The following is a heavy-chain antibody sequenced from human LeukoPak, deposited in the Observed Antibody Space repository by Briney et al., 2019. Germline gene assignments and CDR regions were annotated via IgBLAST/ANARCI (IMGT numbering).Heavy chain of an antibody. V-gene: IGHV1-2*02. CDR1: GYTFTGYY. J-gene: IGHJ6*02. Sequence: GASVEVSCKASGYTFTGYYMHWVRQAPGQGLEWMGWINPNSGGTNYAQKFQGRVTMTRDTSISTAYMELSRLRSDDTAVYYCARAYSSSWYSYYGMDVWGQGTTVTVSS. CDR3: ARAYSSSWYSYYGMDV. D-gene: IGHD6-13*01. CDR2: INPNSGGT.